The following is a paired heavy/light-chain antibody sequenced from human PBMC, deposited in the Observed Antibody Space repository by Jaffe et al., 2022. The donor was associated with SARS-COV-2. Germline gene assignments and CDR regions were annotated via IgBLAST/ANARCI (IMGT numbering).Heavy chain of an antibody. CDR3: AKDISPYYYESSAYWGYFDY. V-gene: IGHV3-9*01. J-gene: IGHJ4*02. CDR1: GFTFDDYA. D-gene: IGHD3-22*01. CDR2: ISWNSGSI. Sequence: EVQLVESGGGLVQPGRSLRLSCAASGFTFDDYAMHWVRQAPGKGLEWVSGISWNSGSIDYADSVKGRFTISRDNAKSSLYLQMNSLRAEDTALYYCAKDISPYYYESSAYWGYFDYCGQGTLVTVSS.
Light chain of an antibody. CDR3: QQLNSYPPIT. CDR2: GAS. CDR1: QGISSY. J-gene: IGKJ5*01. V-gene: IGKV1-9*01. Sequence: DIQLTQSPSFLSASVGDRVIITCRASQGISSYLAWYQQKPGKAPELLIYGASTLQSGVPSRFSGSGSGTEFTLTISSLQPEDFATYYCQQLNSYPPITFGQGTRLEIK.